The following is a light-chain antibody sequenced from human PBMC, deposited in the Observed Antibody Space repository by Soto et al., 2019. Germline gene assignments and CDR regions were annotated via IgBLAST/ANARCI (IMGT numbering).Light chain of an antibody. V-gene: IGKV1-5*03. CDR1: QSISSW. CDR3: QQHNSWWT. J-gene: IGKJ1*01. CDR2: KAS. Sequence: DIQMTQSPSTLSASVGDRVTITCRASQSISSWLAWYQQKPGKAPKLLIYKASSLESGVPSRFSGSGSGTEFTLTISSLQPDDFATYYCQQHNSWWTFGQGTKVDIK.